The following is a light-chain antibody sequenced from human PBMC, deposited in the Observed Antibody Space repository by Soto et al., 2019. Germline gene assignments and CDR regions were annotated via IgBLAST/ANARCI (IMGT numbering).Light chain of an antibody. CDR1: QDIDTY. V-gene: IGKV1-33*01. J-gene: IGKJ5*01. Sequence: DIQMTQSPSSLSASVGDRVTITCQASQDIDTYLNWYQQKPGRAPKILIYDASNLETGVPSRFSGRGSGTEFTFTISNLQPEDMATYYCQQYDTLPITFGQGTRLEIK. CDR3: QQYDTLPIT. CDR2: DAS.